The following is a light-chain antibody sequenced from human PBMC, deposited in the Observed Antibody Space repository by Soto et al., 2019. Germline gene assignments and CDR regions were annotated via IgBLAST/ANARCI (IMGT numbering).Light chain of an antibody. V-gene: IGKV3-20*01. J-gene: IGKJ5*01. Sequence: VLTQSPGTLSLSPGERATLSCRASHSVSSNLAWYQQKPGEAPRLLIYAASTRATGIPARFSGSGSGTDFTLTISRLEPEDFAVYYCQQYGNSPITFGQGTRLEIK. CDR1: HSVSSN. CDR2: AAS. CDR3: QQYGNSPIT.